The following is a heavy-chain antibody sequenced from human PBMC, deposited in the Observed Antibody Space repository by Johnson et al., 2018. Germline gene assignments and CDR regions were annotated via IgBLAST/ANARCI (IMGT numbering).Heavy chain of an antibody. CDR2: FIPIFGAA. D-gene: IGHD3-3*01. V-gene: IGHV1-69*01. CDR1: GGTFSSYG. J-gene: IGHJ1*01. Sequence: QVQLVQSGTEVKKPGSSVKVSCKASGGTFSSYGISWVRQAPGQGLEWMGGFIPIFGAANYGQKFQGRVTITADESTNTAYRELSSLRSEDTAVYYCATPISAGAEYFQHWGQGTLVTVSS. CDR3: ATPISAGAEYFQH.